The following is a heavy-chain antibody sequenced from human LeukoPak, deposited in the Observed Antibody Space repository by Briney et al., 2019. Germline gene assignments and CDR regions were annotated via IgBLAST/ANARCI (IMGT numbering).Heavy chain of an antibody. CDR3: AKALGYYFDSSGYGAFDI. CDR2: IVSSGDST. CDR1: GFTFRSYA. D-gene: IGHD3-22*01. J-gene: IGHJ3*02. Sequence: PGGSLRLSCAASGFTFRSYAMTWVRRTPGKGLEWVSFIVSSGDSTFYADSVKGRFTISRDNSENTLYLQMNSLRVEDTAIYYCAKALGYYFDSSGYGAFDIWGQGTMVTVSS. V-gene: IGHV3-23*01.